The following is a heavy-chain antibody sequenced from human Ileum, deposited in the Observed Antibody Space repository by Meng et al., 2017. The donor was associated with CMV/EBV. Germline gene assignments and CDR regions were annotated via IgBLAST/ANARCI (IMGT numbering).Heavy chain of an antibody. V-gene: IGHV3-30-3*01. CDR1: GFTFSSYA. J-gene: IGHJ3*02. CDR2: ISYDGSNK. D-gene: IGHD2-2*01. CDR3: ARGNTGEGYCSSSSCHPGDDAFDI. Sequence: GESLKISCAASGFTFSSYAMHWVRQAPGQGLEGGAVISYDGSNKYYADSVKGRFTISRDNSKNTLYLQMNSLRAEDTAVYYCARGNTGEGYCSSSSCHPGDDAFDIWGQGTMVTVSS.